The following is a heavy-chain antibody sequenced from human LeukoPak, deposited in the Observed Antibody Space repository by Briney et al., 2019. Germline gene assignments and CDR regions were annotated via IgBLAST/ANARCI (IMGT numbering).Heavy chain of an antibody. CDR1: GYSINSGYY. V-gene: IGHV4-38-2*02. CDR3: VRDGPYRITNMDV. Sequence: SETLSLTCAVSGYSINSGYYWGWIRQPPGEGLGWIGSVYHTGTAYYNPSLESRVTISLDRSKNQVSLQVSPLTAADTAVYYCVRDGPYRITNMDVWGKGTTVTVSS. CDR2: VYHTGTA. J-gene: IGHJ6*03.